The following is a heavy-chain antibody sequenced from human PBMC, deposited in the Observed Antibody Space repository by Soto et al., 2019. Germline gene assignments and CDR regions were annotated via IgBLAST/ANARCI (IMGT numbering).Heavy chain of an antibody. CDR1: GFTFSSYA. D-gene: IGHD2-15*01. CDR2: ISGSGGST. CDR3: AKDRGPVVAAPHFDY. Sequence: GGSLRLSCAASGFTFSSYAMSWVRQAPGKGLEWVSAISGSGGSTYYADSVKGRFTISRDNSKNTLYLQMNSLRAEDTAVYYCAKDRGPVVAAPHFDYWGQGTLVTVSS. J-gene: IGHJ4*02. V-gene: IGHV3-23*01.